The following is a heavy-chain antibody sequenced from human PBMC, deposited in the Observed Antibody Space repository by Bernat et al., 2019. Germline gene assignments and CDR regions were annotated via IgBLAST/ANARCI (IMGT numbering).Heavy chain of an antibody. CDR2: FSGRTTNT. V-gene: IGHV3-23*04. CDR3: TSDWNFDY. Sequence: VQLVESGGGLVQPGGSLRLSCAASGFSFSSYALSWVRQAPGKGLEWVSTFSGRTTNTYYPDSVKGRFTISRDTSKRTLYLQMDSLRAEDTATYYCTSDWNFDYWGQGTFVTVSP. D-gene: IGHD1-1*01. CDR1: GFSFSSYA. J-gene: IGHJ4*02.